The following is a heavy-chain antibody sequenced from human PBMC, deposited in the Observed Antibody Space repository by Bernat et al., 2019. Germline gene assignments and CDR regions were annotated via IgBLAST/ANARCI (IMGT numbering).Heavy chain of an antibody. CDR3: ARANSFGRVIGVSTSTDY. CDR2: ISNNGSSK. J-gene: IGHJ4*02. Sequence: QVQLVKSGGGLVKPGGSLRLSCAVSGFTFSDYDMSWIRQAPGKGLEWISCISNNGSSKYYADSVKGRFTISRDNAKNSLYLQMNSLRADDTAVYFCARANSFGRVIGVSTSTDYWGQGTLVTVSS. V-gene: IGHV3-11*01. D-gene: IGHD3-16*02. CDR1: GFTFSDYD.